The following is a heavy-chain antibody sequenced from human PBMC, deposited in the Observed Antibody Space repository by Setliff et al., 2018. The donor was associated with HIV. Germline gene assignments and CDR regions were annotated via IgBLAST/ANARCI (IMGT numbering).Heavy chain of an antibody. Sequence: GGSLRLSCEASGFSFDDCCMNWVRQAPGKGLEWVSYISSKRTSIYYADSVKGRFTISRDNDNNSLYLQMSGLSAEATAVYYCARGPTTVTNYYYYYMDVWGKGTTVTVS. D-gene: IGHD4-17*01. CDR1: GFSFDDCC. V-gene: IGHV3-48*01. CDR2: ISSKRTSI. CDR3: ARGPTTVTNYYYYYMDV. J-gene: IGHJ6*03.